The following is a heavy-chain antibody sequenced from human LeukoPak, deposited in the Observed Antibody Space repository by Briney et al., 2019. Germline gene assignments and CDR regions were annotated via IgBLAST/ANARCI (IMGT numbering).Heavy chain of an antibody. CDR2: ISGSGDNT. CDR3: AIYCTNGVCYTEVLSSYYYYGMDV. Sequence: GGSLRLSCAASGFTFSSYAMSWVRQVPGKGLEWVSVISGSGDNTYYADSVKGRFTISRDNSKNMLYLQMNSLRAEDTAVYYCAIYCTNGVCYTEVLSSYYYYGMDVWGQGTTVTVSS. V-gene: IGHV3-23*01. D-gene: IGHD2-8*01. CDR1: GFTFSSYA. J-gene: IGHJ6*02.